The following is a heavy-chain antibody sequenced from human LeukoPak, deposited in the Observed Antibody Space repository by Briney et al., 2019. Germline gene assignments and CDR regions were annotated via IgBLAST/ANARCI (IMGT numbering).Heavy chain of an antibody. D-gene: IGHD1-26*01. Sequence: ASVKVSSKASGYTFTGHYMHWVRQAPGQGLEWMGWINPNNGGTNYAQKFQGRVTMTRDTSISTAYMELSRLRSDDTAVYYCARGYALYSGRYIDFDYWGQGTLVTVS. CDR3: ARGYALYSGRYIDFDY. J-gene: IGHJ4*02. V-gene: IGHV1-2*02. CDR2: INPNNGGT. CDR1: GYTFTGHY.